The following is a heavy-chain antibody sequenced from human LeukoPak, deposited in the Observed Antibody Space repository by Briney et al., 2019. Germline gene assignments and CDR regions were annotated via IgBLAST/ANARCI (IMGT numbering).Heavy chain of an antibody. D-gene: IGHD5-24*01. Sequence: SVKVSCKASGGTFSSYAISWARQAPGQGLEWMGRIIPIFGTANYAQKFQGRVTITTDESTSTAYMELSSLRSEDTAVYYCARDQTATSLFDYWGQGTLVTVSS. V-gene: IGHV1-69*05. CDR1: GGTFSSYA. CDR2: IIPIFGTA. J-gene: IGHJ4*02. CDR3: ARDQTATSLFDY.